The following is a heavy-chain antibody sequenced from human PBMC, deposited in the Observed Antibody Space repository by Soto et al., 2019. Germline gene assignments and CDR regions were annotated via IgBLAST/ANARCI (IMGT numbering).Heavy chain of an antibody. CDR2: SWYDGNNK. Sequence: GGSLRLSCAASGSTFSYFNIHWVRQAPGKGLEWVAVSWYDGNNKYYADSVKGRFTISRDNSKNTLYLDVNSLRAEDTAVYYCARETASNFQFDQWGQGTLVTVS. CDR1: GSTFSYFN. V-gene: IGHV3-33*01. J-gene: IGHJ4*02. D-gene: IGHD2-2*01. CDR3: ARETASNFQFDQ.